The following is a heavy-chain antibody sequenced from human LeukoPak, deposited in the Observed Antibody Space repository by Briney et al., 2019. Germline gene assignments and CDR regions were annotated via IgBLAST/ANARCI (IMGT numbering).Heavy chain of an antibody. CDR1: GFTFDDYA. CDR2: ISWNSGSI. J-gene: IGHJ4*02. V-gene: IGHV3-9*01. CDR3: ACELNSGSYSRRGFFDY. Sequence: PGGSLRLSCAASGFTFDDYAMHWVRQAPGKGLEWVSGISWNSGSIGYADSVKGRFTISRDNSKNTLYLQMNSLRAEDTAVYYCACELNSGSYSRRGFFDYWGQGTLVTVSP. D-gene: IGHD1-26*01.